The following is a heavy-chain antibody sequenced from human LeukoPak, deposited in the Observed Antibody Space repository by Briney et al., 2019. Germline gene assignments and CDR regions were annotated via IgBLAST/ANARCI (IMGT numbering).Heavy chain of an antibody. D-gene: IGHD3-10*01. CDR2: INGGGDIM. V-gene: IGHV3-23*01. CDR3: AMRDRGYGLDI. Sequence: GGSLRLSCAASGFSLRAYDLIWVRQAPGKGLDWVSIINGGGDIMMYEDSVKGRFTISRDNSKNTFYLQMNSLRVEDTAVYYRAMRDRGYGLDIWGQGTMATVSS. CDR1: GFSLRAYD. J-gene: IGHJ3*02.